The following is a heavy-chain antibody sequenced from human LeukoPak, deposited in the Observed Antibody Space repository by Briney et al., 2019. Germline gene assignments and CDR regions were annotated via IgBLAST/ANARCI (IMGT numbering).Heavy chain of an antibody. J-gene: IGHJ4*02. CDR2: IHYSGIT. CDR3: VRDRELAY. V-gene: IGHV4-59*01. D-gene: IGHD1-1*01. CDR1: GASISGYY. Sequence: PSETLSLTRTVSGASISGYYWSWIRQPPEKGLEYIGYIHYSGITNYNPSLKSRVTISVDTSKNQFSLKLSSVTAADTAVYYCVRDRELAYWGQGILVTVSS.